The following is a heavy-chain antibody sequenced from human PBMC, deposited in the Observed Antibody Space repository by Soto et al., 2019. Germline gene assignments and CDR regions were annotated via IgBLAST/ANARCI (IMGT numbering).Heavy chain of an antibody. V-gene: IGHV5-10-1*01. CDR2: IDPVDSYA. D-gene: IGHD6-13*01. Sequence: GESLKISCKGSGFSFTNYWISWVRQMPGKGLEWMGNIDPVDSYANYSPSFQGHVTFSVDTSIRTAYLQWSSLKASDTAMYFCARIESIARNWFDPWGQGTLVTVSS. CDR3: ARIESIARNWFDP. J-gene: IGHJ5*02. CDR1: GFSFTNYW.